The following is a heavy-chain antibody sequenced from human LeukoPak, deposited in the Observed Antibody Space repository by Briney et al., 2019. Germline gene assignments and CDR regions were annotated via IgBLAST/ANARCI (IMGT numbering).Heavy chain of an antibody. V-gene: IGHV3-23*01. CDR1: GFTFNSYA. Sequence: GGSLRLSCGASGFTFNSYAVRWVRQAPGETLEWVLSFSASGDDTNYADSVKGRFTISIDNSRNTLYLQLNSLRADDTAVYYCAKIGPYWYFDLWGRGTLVTVSS. J-gene: IGHJ2*01. CDR2: FSASGDDT. D-gene: IGHD3-16*01. CDR3: AKIGPYWYFDL.